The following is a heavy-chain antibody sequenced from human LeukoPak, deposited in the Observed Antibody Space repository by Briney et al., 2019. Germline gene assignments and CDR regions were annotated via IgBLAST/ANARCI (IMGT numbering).Heavy chain of an antibody. CDR1: GGSISNYY. J-gene: IGHJ3*01. CDR3: ARGIATITQDSFDV. CDR2: IHSSGST. D-gene: IGHD1-26*01. V-gene: IGHV4-4*07. Sequence: SETLSLTCTVSGGSISNYYWSWIRQSAGKGLGWIGRIHSSGSTNLNPSLRSRVTMPADTSKHQFSLWLTSVTAADTALYYCARGIATITQDSFDVWGLGTMVTVSS.